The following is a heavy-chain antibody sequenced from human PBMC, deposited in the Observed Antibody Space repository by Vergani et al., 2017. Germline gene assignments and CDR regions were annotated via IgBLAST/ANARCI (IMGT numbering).Heavy chain of an antibody. V-gene: IGHV1-3*01. CDR3: ARVGIVNWFDP. CDR2: INAGNGNT. D-gene: IGHD2-15*01. Sequence: QVQLVQSGAEVKKPGASVKVSCKASGYTFTSYAMHWVRQAPGQRLEWMGWINAGNGNTKYSQKFKGRVTITRDTSASTAYMELSSLRSEDTAVYYCARVGIVNWFDPWGQGTLVTVSS. J-gene: IGHJ5*02. CDR1: GYTFTSYA.